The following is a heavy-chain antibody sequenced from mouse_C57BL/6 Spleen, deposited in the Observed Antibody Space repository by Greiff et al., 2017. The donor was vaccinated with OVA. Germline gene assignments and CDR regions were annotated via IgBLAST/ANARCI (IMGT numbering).Heavy chain of an antibody. Sequence: VQLQQSDAELVKPGASVKISCKVSGYTFTDHTIHWMKQRPEQGLEWIGYIYPRDGSTKYNEKFKGKATLTADKSSITAYMQLNSLTSEDSAVYFCARIPYDGYYYWYFDVWGTGTTVTVSS. CDR1: GYTFTDHT. CDR2: IYPRDGST. CDR3: ARIPYDGYYYWYFDV. D-gene: IGHD2-3*01. V-gene: IGHV1-78*01. J-gene: IGHJ1*03.